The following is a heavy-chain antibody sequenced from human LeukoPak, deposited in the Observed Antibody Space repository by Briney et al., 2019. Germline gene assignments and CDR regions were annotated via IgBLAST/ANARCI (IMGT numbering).Heavy chain of an antibody. CDR1: GYTFTGQY. CDR3: AREVSSSWFDY. J-gene: IGHJ4*02. CDR2: INPNSGAT. D-gene: IGHD6-13*01. V-gene: IGHV1-2*04. Sequence: GASVKVSCKASGYTFTGQYMHWVRQAPRQGLEWMGWINPNSGATKYAEKFQGWVTATRDTSISTAYMEVKRLRSDDTATYYCAREVSSSWFDYWGQGTLVTVSS.